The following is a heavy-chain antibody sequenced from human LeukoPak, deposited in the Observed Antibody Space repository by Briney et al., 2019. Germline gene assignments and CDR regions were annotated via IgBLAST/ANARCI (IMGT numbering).Heavy chain of an antibody. CDR3: ASEVGYRSLGY. V-gene: IGHV3-43*01. Sequence: PGGSLRLSCAASGITSDDNTMHWVRQTPGRGLEWASFITWKSHRTHYADSVKGRFTVSRDNSKDSMYLEMNSLKTEDTGLYHCASEVGYRSLGYLGQGTLVTVSS. CDR2: ITWKSHRT. CDR1: GITSDDNT. D-gene: IGHD3-3*01. J-gene: IGHJ4*02.